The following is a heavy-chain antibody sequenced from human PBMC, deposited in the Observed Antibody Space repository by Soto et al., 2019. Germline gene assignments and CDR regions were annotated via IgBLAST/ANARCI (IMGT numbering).Heavy chain of an antibody. CDR3: ARSRTQPCLEIIGGMDV. CDR2: IKPNSDGA. Sequence: QVQLVQSGAEVKKPGASVKVSCKASGYTFIGYYMHWVRQAPGQGLEWMGWIKPNSDGAYYAQKLQGRVTMTRDTSINTAYMELSSLTSDDTAGYYCARSRTQPCLEIIGGMDVWGQGTTVTVSS. V-gene: IGHV1-2*02. D-gene: IGHD5-18*01. J-gene: IGHJ6*02. CDR1: GYTFIGYY.